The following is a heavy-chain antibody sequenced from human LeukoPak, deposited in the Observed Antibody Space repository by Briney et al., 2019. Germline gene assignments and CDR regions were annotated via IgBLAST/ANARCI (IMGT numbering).Heavy chain of an antibody. CDR3: ARVGGWEPKLHGVTFDY. J-gene: IGHJ4*02. V-gene: IGHV4-59*01. CDR1: GGSISSNY. CDR2: IYYTGST. D-gene: IGHD1-26*01. Sequence: PSETLSLTCTDSGGSISSNYWSWIRQPPGKGLEWIGYIYYTGSTNYNPSLKSRVTMSADTSKNQFSLKLSSVTAADTAVYFCARVGGWEPKLHGVTFDYLGQGTLVTVSS.